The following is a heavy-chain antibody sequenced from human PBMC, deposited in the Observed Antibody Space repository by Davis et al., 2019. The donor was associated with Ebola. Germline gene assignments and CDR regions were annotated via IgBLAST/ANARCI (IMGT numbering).Heavy chain of an antibody. CDR2: IGPYNGDT. J-gene: IGHJ4*02. V-gene: IGHV1-18*01. CDR1: GYTVTSYG. CDR3: ARGPRSINPGYSSGL. Sequence: ASVKVSCKASGYTVTSYGFIWVRQAPGQGLEWMGWIGPYNGDTKYAQKFQGRVTTTTDTSTSTAYMELWNLRSDDTAVYYCARGPRSINPGYSSGLWGQGTLVTVSS. D-gene: IGHD6-25*01.